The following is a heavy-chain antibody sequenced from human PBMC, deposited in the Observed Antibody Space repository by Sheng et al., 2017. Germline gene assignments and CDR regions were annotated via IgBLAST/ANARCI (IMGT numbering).Heavy chain of an antibody. CDR1: GFTFSSYA. CDR3: AREANCGGDCYPFDY. Sequence: QVQLVESGGGVVQPGRSLRLSCAASGFTFSSYAMHWVRQAPGKGLEWVAVISYDGSNKYYADSVKGRFTISRDNSKNTLYLQMNSLRAEDTAVYYCAREANCGGDCYPFDYWGQGT. CDR2: ISYDGSNK. V-gene: IGHV3-30*01. D-gene: IGHD2-21*01. J-gene: IGHJ4*02.